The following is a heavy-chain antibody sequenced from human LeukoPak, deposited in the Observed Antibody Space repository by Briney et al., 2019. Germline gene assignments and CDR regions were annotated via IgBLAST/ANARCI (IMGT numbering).Heavy chain of an antibody. CDR2: IKQDGSEK. Sequence: PGGSLRLSCAASGFTFSSYSMNWVRQAPGKGREWVANIKQDGSEKYYVDSVKGRFTISRDNAKNSLYLQMNSLRAEDTAVYYCAREVGATYFDYWGQGTLVTVSS. D-gene: IGHD1-26*01. CDR1: GFTFSSYS. CDR3: AREVGATYFDY. V-gene: IGHV3-7*01. J-gene: IGHJ4*02.